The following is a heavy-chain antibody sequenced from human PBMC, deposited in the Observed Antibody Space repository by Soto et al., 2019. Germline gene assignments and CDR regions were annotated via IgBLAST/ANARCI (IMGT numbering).Heavy chain of an antibody. V-gene: IGHV3-33*01. CDR3: ARDIDRYSYGLDY. Sequence: QVQLVESGGGVVQPGRSLRLSCAASGFTVSSYAMYWVRQAPGKGPEWVAVVWSDGDNKYYADSVKGRFTISRDNSKNAVYLQVNSLRAEETAVYYCARDIDRYSYGLDYWGQGTLVTVSS. CDR1: GFTVSSYA. CDR2: VWSDGDNK. D-gene: IGHD5-18*01. J-gene: IGHJ4*02.